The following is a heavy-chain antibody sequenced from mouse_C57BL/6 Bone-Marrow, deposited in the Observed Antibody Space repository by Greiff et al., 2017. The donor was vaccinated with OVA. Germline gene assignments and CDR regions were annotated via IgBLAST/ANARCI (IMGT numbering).Heavy chain of an antibody. J-gene: IGHJ3*01. D-gene: IGHD2-5*01. CDR2: ISSGGSYT. CDR3: ARQQDYYSNSWFAY. CDR1: GFTFSSYG. Sequence: EVQGVESGGDLVKPGGSLKLSCAASGFTFSSYGMSWVRQTPDKRLEWVATISSGGSYTYYPDSVKGRFTISRDNAKNTLYLQMSSLKSEDTAMYYCARQQDYYSNSWFAYWGQGTRVTVSA. V-gene: IGHV5-6*01.